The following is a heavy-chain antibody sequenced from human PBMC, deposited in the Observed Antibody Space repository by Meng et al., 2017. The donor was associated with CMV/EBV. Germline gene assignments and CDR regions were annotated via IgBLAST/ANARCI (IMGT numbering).Heavy chain of an antibody. D-gene: IGHD3-22*01. CDR1: TFTSYY. CDR3: ARDRYYYDSSGYYGGFDY. V-gene: IGHV1-46*01. CDR2: INPSGGST. Sequence: TFTSYYVHWVRQAPGQGLEWMGIINPSGGSTSYAQKFQGRVTMTRDTSTSTVYMELSSLRSEDTAVYYCARDRYYYDSSGYYGGFDYWGQGTLVTVSS. J-gene: IGHJ4*02.